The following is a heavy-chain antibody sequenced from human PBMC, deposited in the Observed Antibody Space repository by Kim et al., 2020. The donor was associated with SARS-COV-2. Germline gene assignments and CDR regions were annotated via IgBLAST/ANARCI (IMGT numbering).Heavy chain of an antibody. V-gene: IGHV4-39*01. Sequence: RVTISVDTSKNQFSLKLSSVTAADTAVYYCARRNGGYSYGYRYYYYGMDVWGQGTTVTVSS. J-gene: IGHJ6*02. D-gene: IGHD5-18*01. CDR3: ARRNGGYSYGYRYYYYGMDV.